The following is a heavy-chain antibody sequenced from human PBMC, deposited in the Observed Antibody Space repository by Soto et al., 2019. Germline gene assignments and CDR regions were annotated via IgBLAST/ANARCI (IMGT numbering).Heavy chain of an antibody. CDR2: IYYSGNT. J-gene: IGHJ5*02. CDR1: GGSISSTSYY. V-gene: IGHV4-39*01. D-gene: IGHD3-10*01. CDR3: VRPLWRVGGPNWFDL. Sequence: QLQLQESGPGLVKPSETLSLTCIISGGSISSTSYYWGWIRQPPGKGLEWVGSIYYSGNTHYHASLKGRVTIAVDTSMNQFSLKLSAVTAADTAVYYCVRPLWRVGGPNWFDLWGQGTLVTVSS.